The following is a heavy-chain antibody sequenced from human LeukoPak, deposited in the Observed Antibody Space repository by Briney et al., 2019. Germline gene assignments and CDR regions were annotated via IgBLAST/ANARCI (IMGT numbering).Heavy chain of an antibody. CDR3: AKTGSSGWYYRTPFDY. CDR2: ISGSGGST. J-gene: IGHJ4*02. Sequence: PGGSLRLSCAASGFTFSSYAMSWVRQAPGKGLEWVSAISGSGGSTYYADSVKGRFTISRDNSKNTLYLQMNSLRAEDTAVYYCAKTGSSGWYYRTPFDYWGQGTLVTVSS. V-gene: IGHV3-23*01. D-gene: IGHD6-19*01. CDR1: GFTFSSYA.